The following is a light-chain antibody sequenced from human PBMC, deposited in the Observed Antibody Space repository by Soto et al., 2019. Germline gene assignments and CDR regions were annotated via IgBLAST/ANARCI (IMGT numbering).Light chain of an antibody. CDR3: SSFTTDSTYV. CDR1: SSDVGANIF. CDR2: TVS. J-gene: IGLJ1*01. V-gene: IGLV2-14*01. Sequence: QSVLTQPASVSGSPGQSITISCTGTSSDVGANIFVSWYQQHPGKVPKLTIYTVSSRPSGVSQRFSGSKSGNTASLTISGLQAEDEADYYCSSFTTDSTYVFGTGTKV.